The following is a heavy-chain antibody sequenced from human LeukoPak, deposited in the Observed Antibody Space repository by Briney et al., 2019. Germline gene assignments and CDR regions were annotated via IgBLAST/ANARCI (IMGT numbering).Heavy chain of an antibody. CDR3: ARDYIGVAAAGTSVDY. D-gene: IGHD6-13*01. CDR2: ISAYNGNT. CDR1: GYTFTSYG. V-gene: IGHV1-18*01. Sequence: GASVKVSCKASGYTFTSYGISWVRQAPGQGLEWMGWISAYNGNTNSAQKLQGRVTMTTDTSTSTAYIELRSLRSDDTAVYYCARDYIGVAAAGTSVDYWGQGTLVTVSS. J-gene: IGHJ4*02.